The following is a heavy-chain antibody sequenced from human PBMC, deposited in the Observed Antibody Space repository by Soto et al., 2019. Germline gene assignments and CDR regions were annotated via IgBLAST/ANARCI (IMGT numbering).Heavy chain of an antibody. CDR2: INPNSGGT. D-gene: IGHD2-15*01. CDR3: ARVGVVVVEGIHYYYGMDV. Sequence: ASVKVSCKASGYTFTGYYMHWVRQAPGQGLEWMGWINPNSGGTNYAQKFQGWVTMTRDTSISTAYMELSRLRSDDTAVYYCARVGVVVVEGIHYYYGMDVWGQGTTVTVSS. CDR1: GYTFTGYY. J-gene: IGHJ6*02. V-gene: IGHV1-2*04.